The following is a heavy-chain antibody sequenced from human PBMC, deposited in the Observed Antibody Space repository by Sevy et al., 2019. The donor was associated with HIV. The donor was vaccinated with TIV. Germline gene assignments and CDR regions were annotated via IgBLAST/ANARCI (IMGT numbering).Heavy chain of an antibody. V-gene: IGHV3-72*01. CDR2: IRNRANSYSR. CDR3: AREFRGLFGFDV. J-gene: IGHJ3*01. CDR1: GVTFSDHY. D-gene: IGHD2-21*01. Sequence: GGSLRLSCTASGVTFSDHYMDWVRQAPGKGLEWVGRIRNRANSYSREYAASVKGRFSISRDDSRNLLSLQLNSLKTEDTAIYYCAREFRGLFGFDVWDQGTMVTVSS.